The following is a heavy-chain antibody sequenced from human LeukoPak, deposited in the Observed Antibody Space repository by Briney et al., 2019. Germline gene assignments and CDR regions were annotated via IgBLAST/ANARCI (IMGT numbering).Heavy chain of an antibody. CDR1: GGSISSYY. J-gene: IGHJ6*03. D-gene: IGHD3-22*01. Sequence: SETLSLTCTVSGGSISSYYWSWIRQPAGKGLEWIGRIYTSGSTNYNPSLKSRVTMSVDTSKNQFSLKLSSVTAADTAVYYCARGYYYDSSGYSLGVIGRHYYYYMDVWGKGTTVTISS. CDR3: ARGYYYDSSGYSLGVIGRHYYYYMDV. V-gene: IGHV4-4*07. CDR2: IYTSGST.